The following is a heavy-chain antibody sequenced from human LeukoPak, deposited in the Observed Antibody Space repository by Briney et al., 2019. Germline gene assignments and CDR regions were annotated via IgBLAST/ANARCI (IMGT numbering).Heavy chain of an antibody. CDR2: IYHSGST. V-gene: IGHV4-30-2*01. Sequence: SQTLSLTCAVSGGSIRSGGYSWSWIRQPPGKGLEWIGYIYHSGSTYYNPSLKSRVTISVDRSKNQFSLKLSSVTAADTAVYYCARGSRADAFDIWGQGTMVTVSS. CDR3: ARGSRADAFDI. J-gene: IGHJ3*02. CDR1: GGSIRSGGYS.